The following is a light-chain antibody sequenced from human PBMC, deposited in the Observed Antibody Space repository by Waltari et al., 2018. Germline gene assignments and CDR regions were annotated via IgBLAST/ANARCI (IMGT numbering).Light chain of an antibody. CDR1: TSNIGAGHD. CDR3: QAFDNMLSGGVV. CDR2: GNN. Sequence: QSVLTQPPSVSGTPGQRVTISCSGSTSNIGAGHDVHWYQHLPGTAPKLLIYGNNNRPSGAPDRFSGSQSCTSASLAITGLQADDEADYFCQAFDNMLSGGVVFGGGTKLAVL. V-gene: IGLV1-40*01. J-gene: IGLJ2*01.